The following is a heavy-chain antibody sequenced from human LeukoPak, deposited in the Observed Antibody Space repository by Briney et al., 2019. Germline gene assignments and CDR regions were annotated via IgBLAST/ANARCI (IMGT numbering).Heavy chain of an antibody. CDR1: GYTFTGYY. CDR2: INPDSGGT. Sequence: ASVKVSSTASGYTFTGYYMQWVRQTPGQGLEWMGWINPDSGGTNNAQKFQGRVTMTRDTSISTAYMELSRLRSDDTAVYYCARTFYDTLDSDAFDFWGQKTILSVSS. D-gene: IGHD2/OR15-2a*01. V-gene: IGHV1-2*02. CDR3: ARTFYDTLDSDAFDF. J-gene: IGHJ3*01.